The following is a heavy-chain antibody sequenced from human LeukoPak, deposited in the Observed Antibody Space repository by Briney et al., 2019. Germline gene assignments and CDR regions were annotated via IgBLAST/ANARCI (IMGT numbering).Heavy chain of an antibody. CDR3: ARQNSITYFDY. Sequence: ASVKVSCKASGYTFTSYDINWVRQATGQGLEWMGWISAYNGNTNYAQKLQGRVTMTTDTSTSTAYMELRSLRSDDTAVYYCARQNSITYFDYWGQGTLVTVSS. J-gene: IGHJ4*02. D-gene: IGHD5-24*01. CDR2: ISAYNGNT. CDR1: GYTFTSYD. V-gene: IGHV1-18*01.